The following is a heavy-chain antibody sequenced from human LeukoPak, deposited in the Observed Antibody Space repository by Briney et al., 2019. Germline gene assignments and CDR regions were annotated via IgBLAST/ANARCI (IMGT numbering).Heavy chain of an antibody. V-gene: IGHV3-11*04. Sequence: PGGSLRLSCAASGFTFSDYYMGWIRQAPGKGLVWVSYISNRGNSIYYADSVKGRFTISRDNAKNSLYLQMNSLRAEDTAVYYCGRYGLGYYYMDVWGKGTTVTVSS. J-gene: IGHJ6*03. CDR3: GRYGLGYYYMDV. D-gene: IGHD6-19*01. CDR1: GFTFSDYY. CDR2: ISNRGNSI.